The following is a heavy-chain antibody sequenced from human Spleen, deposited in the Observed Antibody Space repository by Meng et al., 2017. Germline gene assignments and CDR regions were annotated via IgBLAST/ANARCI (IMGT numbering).Heavy chain of an antibody. Sequence: GGSLRLSCAVSRFTFSSYAMHWVRQAPGKWLEWVAVISSDGSNKYYADSVKGRFSISRDNARNSLYLQMNSLRAEGTVLYDCARDHHAMFGSFDYYYAMDGWGQGTTVTVSS. CDR3: ARDHHAMFGSFDYYYAMDG. CDR2: ISSDGSNK. J-gene: IGHJ6*02. V-gene: IGHV3-30*04. CDR1: RFTFSSYA. D-gene: IGHD3-3*01.